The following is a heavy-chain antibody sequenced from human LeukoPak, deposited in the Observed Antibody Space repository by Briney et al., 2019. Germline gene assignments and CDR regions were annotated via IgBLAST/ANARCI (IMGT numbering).Heavy chain of an antibody. CDR3: AKRPWGIYDILTGYPLAYFDY. J-gene: IGHJ4*02. V-gene: IGHV3-23*01. D-gene: IGHD3-9*01. CDR2: ISGSGGST. Sequence: GGSLRLSCAASGFTFSSYAMSWVRQAPGKGLEWVSAISGSGGSTYYADSVKGRFTISRDNSKNTLYLQMNSLRAEDTAVYYCAKRPWGIYDILTGYPLAYFDYWGQGTLVTVSS. CDR1: GFTFSSYA.